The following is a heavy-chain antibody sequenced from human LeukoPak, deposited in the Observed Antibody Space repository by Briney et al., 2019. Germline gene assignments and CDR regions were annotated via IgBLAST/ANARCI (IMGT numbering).Heavy chain of an antibody. D-gene: IGHD1-1*01. CDR1: GYTLTSYY. CDR3: ARDRGSWNDFDY. V-gene: IGHV1-46*01. CDR2: INPSGGST. Sequence: ASVKVSCKASGYTLTSYYMHWVRQAPGQGLEWMGIINPSGGSTSYAQKFQGRVTMTRDTSTSTVYMELSSLRSEDTAVYYCARDRGSWNDFDYWGQGTLVTVSS. J-gene: IGHJ4*02.